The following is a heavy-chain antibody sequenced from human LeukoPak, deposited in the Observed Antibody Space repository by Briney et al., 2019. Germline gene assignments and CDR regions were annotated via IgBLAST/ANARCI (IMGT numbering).Heavy chain of an antibody. Sequence: GESLKISCKGSGYTFSSYWIGWVRQMPGKGLEWMGIIYPGDSDTRYRPSLQGQVTISVDTSIGTAYLQWSSLKASDTAIYYCARQNDFRLDYWGQGTLVTVSS. CDR1: GYTFSSYW. D-gene: IGHD3-3*01. CDR2: IYPGDSDT. J-gene: IGHJ4*02. V-gene: IGHV5-51*01. CDR3: ARQNDFRLDY.